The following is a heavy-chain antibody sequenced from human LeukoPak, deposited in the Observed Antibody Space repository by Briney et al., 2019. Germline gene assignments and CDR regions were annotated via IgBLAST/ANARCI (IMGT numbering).Heavy chain of an antibody. Sequence: GASVKVSCKASGYTFTGYYMHWVRQAPGQGLEWMGIINPSGGSTSYAQKFQGRVTMTRDMSTSTVYMELNSLRSEDTAVYYCARGPPDYGDYNYYYYMDVWGKGTTVTVSS. CDR2: INPSGGST. CDR3: ARGPPDYGDYNYYYYMDV. D-gene: IGHD4-17*01. J-gene: IGHJ6*03. CDR1: GYTFTGYY. V-gene: IGHV1-46*01.